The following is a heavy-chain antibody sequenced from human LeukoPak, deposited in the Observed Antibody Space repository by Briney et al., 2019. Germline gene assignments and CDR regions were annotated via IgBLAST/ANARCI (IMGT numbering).Heavy chain of an antibody. CDR2: IYHSGST. Sequence: SETLSLTCTVSGGSISSSSYYWGWSRQPPGKGLGWIGGIYHSGSTYYNPSLKSRVTISVDTSKNQFSLKLSSVTAADTAVYYCARDPSYDILTGYYKGFNWFDPWGQGTLVTVSS. CDR3: ARDPSYDILTGYYKGFNWFDP. CDR1: GGSISSSSYY. J-gene: IGHJ5*02. V-gene: IGHV4-39*07. D-gene: IGHD3-9*01.